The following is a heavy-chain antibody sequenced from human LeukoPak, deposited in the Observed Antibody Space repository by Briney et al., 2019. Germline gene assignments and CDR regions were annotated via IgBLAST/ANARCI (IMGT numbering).Heavy chain of an antibody. J-gene: IGHJ4*02. CDR3: ASSPPPWGPFEY. CDR1: GFTFSSYS. D-gene: IGHD7-27*01. CDR2: ISSSSSYI. Sequence: GGSLRLSCAASGFTFSSYSMNWVRQAPGKGLEWVSSISSSSSYIYYADSVKGRFTISRDNAKNSLYLQMNSLRAEDTAVYYCASSPPPWGPFEYWGQGTLLIVSS. V-gene: IGHV3-21*01.